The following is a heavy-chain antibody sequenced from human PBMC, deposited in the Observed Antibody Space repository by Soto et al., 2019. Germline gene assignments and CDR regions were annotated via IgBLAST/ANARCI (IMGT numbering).Heavy chain of an antibody. Sequence: SETLSLTCTVSGGSISSGDYYWSWIRQPPGKGLEWIGEINHSGSTNYNPSLKSRVTISVDTSKNQFSLKLSSVTAADTAVYYCARGKGSRAVAGLKDYWGQGTLVTVSS. J-gene: IGHJ4*02. CDR2: INHSGST. D-gene: IGHD6-19*01. V-gene: IGHV4-39*07. CDR1: GGSISSGDYY. CDR3: ARGKGSRAVAGLKDY.